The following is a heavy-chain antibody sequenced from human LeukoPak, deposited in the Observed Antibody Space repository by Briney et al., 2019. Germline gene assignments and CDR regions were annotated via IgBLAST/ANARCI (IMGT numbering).Heavy chain of an antibody. D-gene: IGHD3-10*01. CDR3: AKDLERYYYGSGSYYHDY. CDR2: ISYDGSNK. V-gene: IGHV3-30*18. J-gene: IGHJ4*02. Sequence: PGRSLRLSCAASGFTFSSYGMHWVRQAPGKGLEWVAVISYDGSNKYYADSVKGRFTISRDNSKNTLYLQMNSLRAEDTAVYYCAKDLERYYYGSGSYYHDYWGQGTLVTVSS. CDR1: GFTFSSYG.